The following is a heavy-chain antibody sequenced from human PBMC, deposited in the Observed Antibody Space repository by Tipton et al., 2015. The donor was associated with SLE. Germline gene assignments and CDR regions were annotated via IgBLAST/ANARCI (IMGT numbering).Heavy chain of an antibody. J-gene: IGHJ5*02. D-gene: IGHD6-19*01. CDR3: ARDLAPGYSSGWFDP. V-gene: IGHV1-2*06. CDR1: GYTFTGYY. Sequence: QSGAEVKKPGASVKVSCKASGYTFTGYYMHWVRQAPGQGLEWMGRINPNSGGTNYAQKFQGRVTMTRDTSISTAYMELSRLRSDDTAVYYCARDLAPGYSSGWFDPWGQGTLVTVSS. CDR2: INPNSGGT.